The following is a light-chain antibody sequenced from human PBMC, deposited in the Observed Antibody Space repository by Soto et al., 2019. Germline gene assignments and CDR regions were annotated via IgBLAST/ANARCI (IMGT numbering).Light chain of an antibody. CDR2: GVS. CDR3: LQYNNWPRT. V-gene: IGKV3-15*01. CDR1: QSAGFN. Sequence: EIILTQSPATLSLSPGERASLSCRASQSAGFNLAWYQQKSGQPPRLLIYGVSTRATGVPARFSGSGSGTDFTLVISSLQSEDFAVYYWLQYNNWPRTFGQGTKLEIK. J-gene: IGKJ1*01.